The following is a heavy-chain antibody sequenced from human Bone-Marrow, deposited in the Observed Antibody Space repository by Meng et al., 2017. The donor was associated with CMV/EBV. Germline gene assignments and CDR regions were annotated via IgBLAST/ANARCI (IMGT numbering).Heavy chain of an antibody. J-gene: IGHJ6*02. V-gene: IGHV1-2*02. CDR2: INPNSGGT. CDR1: GYTFTGYY. CDR3: ATISKGYYYYGMDV. Sequence: ASVKVSCKASGYTFTGYYMHWVRQAPGQGLEWMGWINPNSGGTNYAQKFQGRVTMTRDTSISTAYMELSRLRSDDTAVYYCATISKGYYYYGMDVWGQGTTATVSS. D-gene: IGHD3-9*01.